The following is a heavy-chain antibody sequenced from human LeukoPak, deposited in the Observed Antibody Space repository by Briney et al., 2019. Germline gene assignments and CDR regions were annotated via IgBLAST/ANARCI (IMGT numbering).Heavy chain of an antibody. V-gene: IGHV4-59*08. D-gene: IGHD3-22*01. Sequence: PSETLSLTCTVSGGSISSYYWSWIRQPPGKGLEWIGYIYYSGSTNYNPSLKSRVAISVDTSKNQFSLKLSSVTAADTAVYYCARGVSYYDSSGYYNEYFQHWGQGTLVTVSS. J-gene: IGHJ1*01. CDR2: IYYSGST. CDR3: ARGVSYYDSSGYYNEYFQH. CDR1: GGSISSYY.